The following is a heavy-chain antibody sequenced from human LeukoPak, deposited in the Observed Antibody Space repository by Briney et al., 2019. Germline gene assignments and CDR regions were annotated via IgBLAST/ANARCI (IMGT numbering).Heavy chain of an antibody. D-gene: IGHD3-22*01. CDR1: GFAVSSNH. CDR2: IFNGGST. V-gene: IGHV3-53*05. J-gene: IGHJ4*02. Sequence: PGGSLRLSCAASGFAVSSNHMNWVRQAPGKGLEWVSVIFNGGSTYYAGSVKGRFTISRDNSKNTLYLQMNSLRAEDTAVYYCARSLWAPDSSGYYPFDYWGQGTLVTVSS. CDR3: ARSLWAPDSSGYYPFDY.